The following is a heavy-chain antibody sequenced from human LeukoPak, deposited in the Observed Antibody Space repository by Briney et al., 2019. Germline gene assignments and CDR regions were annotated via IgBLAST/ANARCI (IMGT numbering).Heavy chain of an antibody. Sequence: GGSLRLSCAASGFTFRSSAMSWVRQAPGKGLEWAASISGSGDTTYYTDSVKGRFTVSRDNSENTLSLQMSSLRAEDTAVYYCAKISVGTLGGILVISDWGQGNLVTVSS. CDR2: ISGSGDTT. D-gene: IGHD3-16*02. CDR1: GFTFRSSA. CDR3: AKISVGTLGGILVISD. J-gene: IGHJ4*02. V-gene: IGHV3-23*01.